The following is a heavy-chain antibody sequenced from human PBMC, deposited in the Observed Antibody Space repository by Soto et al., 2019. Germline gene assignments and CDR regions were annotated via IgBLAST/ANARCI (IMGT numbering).Heavy chain of an antibody. CDR2: IYYSGST. J-gene: IGHJ6*02. CDR1: GGSISSSSYY. Sequence: SETLSLTCTVSGGSISSSSYYWGWIRQPPGKGLEWIGSIYYSGSTYYNPSLKSRVTISVDTSKNQFSLKLSSVTAADTAVYYCARTVGLTDYYYYYGMDVWGQGTTVTVSS. V-gene: IGHV4-39*01. D-gene: IGHD3-9*01. CDR3: ARTVGLTDYYYYYGMDV.